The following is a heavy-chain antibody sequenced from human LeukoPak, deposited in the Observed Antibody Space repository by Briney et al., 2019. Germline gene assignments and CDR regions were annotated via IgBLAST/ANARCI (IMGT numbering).Heavy chain of an antibody. Sequence: ASVKVSCKASGGTFSSYTISRVRQAPGQGLEWMGRIIPILGIANYAQKFQGRVTITADKSTSTAYMELSSLRSEGTAVYYCARDHIVVVPAAISDERFDPWGQGTLVTVSS. CDR2: IIPILGIA. J-gene: IGHJ5*02. D-gene: IGHD2-2*02. CDR3: ARDHIVVVPAAISDERFDP. CDR1: GGTFSSYT. V-gene: IGHV1-69*04.